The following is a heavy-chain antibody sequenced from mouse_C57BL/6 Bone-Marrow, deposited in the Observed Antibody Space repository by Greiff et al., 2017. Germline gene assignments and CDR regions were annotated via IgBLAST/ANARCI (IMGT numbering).Heavy chain of an antibody. CDR3: ARRDNYDGYPFAY. Sequence: QVQLQQSGAELVRPGTSVKVSCKASGYAFTNYLIEWVKQRPGQGLEWIGVINPGSGGTNYNEKFKGKATLTADKSSSTSYMQHSSLTSEDSAVYFCARRDNYDGYPFAYWGQGTLVTVSA. D-gene: IGHD2-3*01. J-gene: IGHJ3*01. V-gene: IGHV1-54*01. CDR2: INPGSGGT. CDR1: GYAFTNYL.